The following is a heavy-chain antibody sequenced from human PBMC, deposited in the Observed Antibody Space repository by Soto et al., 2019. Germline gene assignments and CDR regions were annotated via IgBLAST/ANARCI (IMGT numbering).Heavy chain of an antibody. CDR1: GCTFSSYA. D-gene: IGHD3-22*01. V-gene: IGHV1-69*06. CDR3: ARQDHYDSSSYSVGYFDY. Sequence: SVKVSCKASGCTFSSYAIRWVRQAPGQGLEWMGGSIPIFGTANYAQKCQSRVTITADKSTSTAYMKLSSLRSEDTAVYYCARQDHYDSSSYSVGYFDYWGQGXLVTVYS. J-gene: IGHJ4*02. CDR2: SIPIFGTA.